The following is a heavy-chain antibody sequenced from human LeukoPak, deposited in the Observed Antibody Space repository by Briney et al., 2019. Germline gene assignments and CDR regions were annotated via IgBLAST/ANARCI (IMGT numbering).Heavy chain of an antibody. J-gene: IGHJ1*01. CDR1: GFTFSSYS. V-gene: IGHV4-34*01. CDR3: ARGPPPQH. CDR2: INHSGST. Sequence: GSLRLSCAASGFTFSSYSMSWIRQPPGKGLEWIGEINHSGSTKYNPSLKSRVTISVDTSKNQCSLKLSSVTAADTAVYYCARGPPPQHWGQGTLVTVSS.